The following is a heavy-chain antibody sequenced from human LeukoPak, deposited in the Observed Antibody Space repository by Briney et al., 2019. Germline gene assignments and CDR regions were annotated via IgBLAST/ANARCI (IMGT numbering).Heavy chain of an antibody. Sequence: GGPLRLSCAASGFTFSKYAMSWVRQAPGKGLEWVSLFSDTANTYYADSVKGRFTISRDNSKYTLYLQLNSLRVEDTAVYYCAKGGGEYYYYYMDVWGKGTTVTVSS. CDR1: GFTFSKYA. D-gene: IGHD3-16*01. J-gene: IGHJ6*03. CDR3: AKGGGEYYYYYMDV. CDR2: FSDTANT. V-gene: IGHV3-23*01.